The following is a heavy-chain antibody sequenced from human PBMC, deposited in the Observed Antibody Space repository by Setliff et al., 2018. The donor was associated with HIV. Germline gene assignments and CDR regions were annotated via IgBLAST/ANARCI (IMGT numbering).Heavy chain of an antibody. J-gene: IGHJ4*02. CDR3: ASEKKAWSVSDSFYAY. Sequence: PSETLSLTCTVSGLSMSYNYWTWIRQSPGKGLEWIGYVHYSGSTRYNPSLKSRVTISVDTSKKKFSLKLTSMTATDTAVYYCASEKKAWSVSDSFYAYWGQGVPVTVSS. V-gene: IGHV4-59*01. CDR2: VHYSGST. CDR1: GLSMSYNY. D-gene: IGHD3-3*01.